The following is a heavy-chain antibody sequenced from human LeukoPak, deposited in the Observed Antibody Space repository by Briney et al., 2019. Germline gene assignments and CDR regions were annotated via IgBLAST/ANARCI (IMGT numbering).Heavy chain of an antibody. CDR1: GFTVSSNY. Sequence: PGGSLRLSCAASGFTVSSNYMNWVRRAPGKGLEWVSAINGRGDSTFYADSVKGQFTISRDNSKSTVYLQMNSLRADDTAVYYCAKERQTGDYFTSDFWGQGTLVTVSS. J-gene: IGHJ4*02. CDR3: AKERQTGDYFTSDF. D-gene: IGHD4-17*01. CDR2: INGRGDST. V-gene: IGHV3-23*01.